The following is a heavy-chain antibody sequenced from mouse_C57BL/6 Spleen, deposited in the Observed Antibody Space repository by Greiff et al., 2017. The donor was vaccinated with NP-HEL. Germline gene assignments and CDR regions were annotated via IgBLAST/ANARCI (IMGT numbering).Heavy chain of an antibody. CDR2: INPNNGGT. J-gene: IGHJ1*03. CDR3: ARSGSSYEDWYFDV. Sequence: EVQLQQSGPELVKPGASVKIPCKASGYTFTDYNMDWVKQSHGKSLEWIGDINPNNGGTIYNQKFKGKATLTVDKSSSTAYMELRSLTSEDTAVYYCARSGSSYEDWYFDVWGTGTTVTVSS. D-gene: IGHD1-1*01. V-gene: IGHV1-18*01. CDR1: GYTFTDYN.